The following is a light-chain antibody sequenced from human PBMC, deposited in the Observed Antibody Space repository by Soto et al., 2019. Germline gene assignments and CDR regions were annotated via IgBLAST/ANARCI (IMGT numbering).Light chain of an antibody. CDR2: DVS. CDR1: SRDVGGYNY. Sequence: QSVLTQPASVSGSPGQSITLSCTGTSRDVGGYNYVSWYQHHPGKAPKLIIYDVSNRPSGVSNRFSGSKSGNTASLTISGLQPEDEADYYCSSYTTSNTRQIVFGTGTKVTVL. CDR3: SSYTTSNTRQIV. V-gene: IGLV2-14*03. J-gene: IGLJ1*01.